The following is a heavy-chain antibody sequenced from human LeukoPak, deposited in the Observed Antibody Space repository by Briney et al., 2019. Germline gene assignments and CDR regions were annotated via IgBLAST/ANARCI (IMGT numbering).Heavy chain of an antibody. CDR1: GFTFGSYE. CDR2: ISSSGSTI. J-gene: IGHJ4*02. CDR3: ASAIVVVVAAPGLYYYDY. Sequence: SGGSLRLSXAASGFTFGSYEMNWVRQAPGKGLEWLSYISSSGSTIYYADSVKGRFTISRDNAKNSLYLQMNSLRAEDTAVYYCASAIVVVVAAPGLYYYDYWGQGTLVTVSS. V-gene: IGHV3-48*03. D-gene: IGHD2-15*01.